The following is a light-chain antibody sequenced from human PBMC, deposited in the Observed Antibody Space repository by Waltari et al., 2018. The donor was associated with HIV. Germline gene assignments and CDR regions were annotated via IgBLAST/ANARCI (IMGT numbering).Light chain of an antibody. CDR1: TGAVTSGHS. Sequence: QAVVTQEPSLPVSPGDPVTLTCGSSTGAVTSGHSPYWFQQKPGQAPTTVIYDTKNKPSWTPARFSGSLVGDKAALTLSGAQPEDEADYYCLLSYSGGPWVFGGGTKLTVL. CDR3: LLSYSGGPWV. CDR2: DTK. V-gene: IGLV7-46*01. J-gene: IGLJ3*02.